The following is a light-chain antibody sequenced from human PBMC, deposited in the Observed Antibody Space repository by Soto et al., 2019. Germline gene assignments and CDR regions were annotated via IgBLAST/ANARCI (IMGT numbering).Light chain of an antibody. CDR3: PSYDSSLSGWV. V-gene: IGLV1-40*01. CDR1: SSNIGEGYD. CDR2: GNS. Sequence: QSVLTQPPSVSGAPGQRVTISCTGSSSNIGEGYDVPWYQQLPGTAPKLLIYGNSNRPSGVPDRFSGFKSGTSASLAITGLQAEDEADYYCPSYDSSLSGWVFGGGTKLTVL. J-gene: IGLJ3*02.